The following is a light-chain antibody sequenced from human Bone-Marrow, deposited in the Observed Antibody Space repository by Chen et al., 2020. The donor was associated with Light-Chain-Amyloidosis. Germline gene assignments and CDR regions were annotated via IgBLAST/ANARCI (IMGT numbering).Light chain of an antibody. Sequence: NFMLTQPHSVSESPGKTVILTCTRSSGSISTNYVQWYQQRPGSSPTPVIYEDDQRPSGVPDRFSGSIDRSSNYASLTISGLKTEDEADYFCQSYQGSSQGVFGGGTKLTVL. CDR1: SGSISTNY. CDR2: EDD. J-gene: IGLJ3*02. CDR3: QSYQGSSQGV. V-gene: IGLV6-57*01.